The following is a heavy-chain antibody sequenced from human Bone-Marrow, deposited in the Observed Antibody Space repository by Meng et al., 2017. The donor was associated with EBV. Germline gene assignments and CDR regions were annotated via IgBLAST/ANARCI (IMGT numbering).Heavy chain of an antibody. CDR2: ISYDGGDQ. D-gene: IGHD3-10*01. CDR1: GFVFHTYA. Sequence: QEHLVVSGGGVVQTGTSLTLSCAASGFVFHTYAMHWVRQAPGKGLEWVALISYDGGDQQYADSVKGRFTVSRDNSKNTLYLEMNSLRTEDTAVYYCARVRVRGVHYFGVWGQGALVTVSS. J-gene: IGHJ4*02. V-gene: IGHV3-30*03. CDR3: ARVRVRGVHYFGV.